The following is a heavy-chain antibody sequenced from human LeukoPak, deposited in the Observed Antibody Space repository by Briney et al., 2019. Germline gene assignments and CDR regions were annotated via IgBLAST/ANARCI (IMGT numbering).Heavy chain of an antibody. CDR1: GFTFSSYA. Sequence: GSLGLSRAVSGFTFSSYAMHWVRQAPGKGLEWVAVISYDGSNKYYADSVKGRFTISRDNSKNTLYLQMNSLRAEDTAVYYCARGGVRYYFDYWGQGTLVTVSS. CDR3: ARGGVRYYFDY. D-gene: IGHD2-8*01. V-gene: IGHV3-30-3*01. J-gene: IGHJ4*02. CDR2: ISYDGSNK.